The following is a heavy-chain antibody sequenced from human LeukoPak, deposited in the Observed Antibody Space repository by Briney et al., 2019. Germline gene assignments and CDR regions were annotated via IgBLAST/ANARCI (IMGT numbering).Heavy chain of an antibody. V-gene: IGHV3-21*01. CDR3: ARKLWFGERCCYFDY. CDR1: GFTFSSYT. D-gene: IGHD3-10*01. J-gene: IGHJ4*02. CDR2: ISSSSSYI. Sequence: GGSLRLSCAASGFTFSSYTMNWVRQAPGKGLEWVSSISSSSSYIYYADSVKGRFTISRDNAKNSLHLQMNSLRAEDTAVYYCARKLWFGERCCYFDYWGQGTLVTVSS.